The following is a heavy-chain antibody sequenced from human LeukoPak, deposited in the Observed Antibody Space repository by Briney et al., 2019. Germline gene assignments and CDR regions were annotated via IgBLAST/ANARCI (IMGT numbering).Heavy chain of an antibody. V-gene: IGHV4-31*03. CDR2: IYYSGST. CDR3: ARDSIVATIDVPLDY. D-gene: IGHD5-12*01. J-gene: IGHJ4*02. Sequence: SETLSLTCTVSGGSISSGGYYWSWIRQHPGKGLEWIGYIYYSGSTYYNPSLKSRVTISVDTSKNQFSLKLSSVTAADTAVYYCARDSIVATIDVPLDYWGQGTLVTVSS. CDR1: GGSISSGGYY.